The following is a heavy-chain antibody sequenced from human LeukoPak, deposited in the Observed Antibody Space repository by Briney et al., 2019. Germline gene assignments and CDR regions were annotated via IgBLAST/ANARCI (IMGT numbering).Heavy chain of an antibody. V-gene: IGHV3-23*01. CDR2: ISGSGGST. Sequence: GGSLRLSCAASGFTFSSYGMSWVRQAPGKGLEWVSAISGSGGSTYYADSVKGRFTISRDNSKNTLYLQMNSLRAEDTAVYYCAKGVVGSSSSQYYFDFWGQGTLVTVSS. CDR1: GFTFSSYG. J-gene: IGHJ4*02. D-gene: IGHD6-6*01. CDR3: AKGVVGSSSSQYYFDF.